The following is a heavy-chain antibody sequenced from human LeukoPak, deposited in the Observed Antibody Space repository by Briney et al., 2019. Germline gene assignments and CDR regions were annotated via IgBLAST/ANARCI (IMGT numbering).Heavy chain of an antibody. CDR1: GFTFSNYW. V-gene: IGHV3-74*01. Sequence: GGSLRLSGAASGFTFSNYWMHWVRQAPGKGLVWVSRINPDGSSTDYADSVKGRFTISRDNARNTLYLQMNSLRVEDTAIYYCVRGTNDWTGIDYWGQGTLVTVSS. J-gene: IGHJ4*02. D-gene: IGHD2-8*01. CDR2: INPDGSST. CDR3: VRGTNDWTGIDY.